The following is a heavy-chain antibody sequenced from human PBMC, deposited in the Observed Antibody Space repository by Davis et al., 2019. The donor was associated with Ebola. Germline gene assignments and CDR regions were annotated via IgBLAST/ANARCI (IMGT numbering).Heavy chain of an antibody. J-gene: IGHJ4*02. D-gene: IGHD1-26*01. CDR1: GGSMSSYY. V-gene: IGHV4-4*07. CDR2: IYSSGST. Sequence: SETLSLTCTVSGGSMSSYYWSWIRQPAGKRLEWIGRIYSSGSTNYNPSLKSRLSMSVDTSKNQFSLKLSSVTAADTAVYYCARREWELPFDYWGQGTLVTVSS. CDR3: ARREWELPFDY.